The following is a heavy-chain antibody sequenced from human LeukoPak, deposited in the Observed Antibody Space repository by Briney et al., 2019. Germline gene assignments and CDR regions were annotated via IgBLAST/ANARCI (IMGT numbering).Heavy chain of an antibody. V-gene: IGHV3-23*01. D-gene: IGHD5-12*01. J-gene: IGHJ4*02. CDR1: GFTFSSYA. CDR3: AKDLGYNGYDPLDS. Sequence: GGSLRLSCAASGFTFSSYAMSWVRQAPGKGLEWVSAISGSGNSTYYADSVKGRFTISRDNSKNTLYLQMNSLRAEDTAVYYCAKDLGYNGYDPLDSWGQGTLVTVSS. CDR2: ISGSGNST.